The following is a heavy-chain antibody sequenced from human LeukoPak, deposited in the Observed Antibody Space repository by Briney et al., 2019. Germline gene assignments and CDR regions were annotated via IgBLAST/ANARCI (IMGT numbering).Heavy chain of an antibody. CDR1: GFTFSGYW. CDR2: INSDGSST. V-gene: IGHV3-74*01. Sequence: GGSLRLSRAASGFTFSGYWMHWARQAPGKGLGWVSRINSDGSSTSYADSVKGRFTISRDSAKNTLYLQMNSLRAEDRAVYYCVRDGYSYCFMLAFDIWGLGTRVTVSS. CDR3: VRDGYSYCFMLAFDI. J-gene: IGHJ3*02. D-gene: IGHD5-18*01.